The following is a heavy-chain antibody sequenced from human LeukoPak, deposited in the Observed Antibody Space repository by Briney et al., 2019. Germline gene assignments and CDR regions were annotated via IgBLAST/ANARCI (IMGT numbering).Heavy chain of an antibody. D-gene: IGHD2-2*02. CDR3: ASSTYCSSTSCYTWYFQH. Sequence: PGGSLRLSCAASGFTVSSNYMSWVRQAPGKGLEWVSVIYSGGSTYYADSVKGRFTISRDNSKNTLYLQMNSLRAEDTAVYYCASSTYCSSTSCYTWYFQHWGQGTLVTVSS. CDR2: IYSGGST. CDR1: GFTVSSNY. J-gene: IGHJ1*01. V-gene: IGHV3-53*01.